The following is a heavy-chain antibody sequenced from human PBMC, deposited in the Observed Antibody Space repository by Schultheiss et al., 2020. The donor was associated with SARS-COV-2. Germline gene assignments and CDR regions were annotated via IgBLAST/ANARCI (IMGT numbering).Heavy chain of an antibody. D-gene: IGHD5-24*01. CDR2: IYSSGST. CDR1: GFTFSDYY. CDR3: ATIRDPRYFDY. Sequence: GSLRLSCAASGFTFSDYYMSWIRQAPGKGLEWIGTIYSSGSTDYNPSLKSRLTMSLDTSENHFSLKLRSVTAADTAVYYCATIRDPRYFDYWGQGTLVTVSS. V-gene: IGHV4-59*04. J-gene: IGHJ4*02.